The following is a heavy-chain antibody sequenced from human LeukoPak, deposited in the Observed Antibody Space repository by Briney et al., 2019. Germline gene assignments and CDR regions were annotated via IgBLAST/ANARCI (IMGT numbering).Heavy chain of an antibody. V-gene: IGHV4-4*09. Sequence: PSETLSLTCTVSGGSISTYYWTWIRQPPGKGLEWIGYIYTGGGTNYNPSLKSRVTISVDTSKNQLSLRLTSVTAADTAVYYCAKMTVGSYIDYWGQGTLVTVSS. CDR1: GGSISTYY. CDR3: AKMTVGSYIDY. D-gene: IGHD3-10*01. CDR2: IYTGGGT. J-gene: IGHJ4*02.